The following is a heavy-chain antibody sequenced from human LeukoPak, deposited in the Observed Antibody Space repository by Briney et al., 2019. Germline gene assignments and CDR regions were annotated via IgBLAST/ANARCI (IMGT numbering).Heavy chain of an antibody. CDR2: IYSGGST. V-gene: IGHV3-66*01. J-gene: IGHJ4*02. CDR3: AREAGLYDSSGYYLDY. Sequence: GGSLRLSRVVSGFSVSSNYMSWVRQAPGKGLEWVSVIYSGGSTYYADSVKGRFTIPRDNSKNTLYLQMNSLRAEDTAVYHCAREAGLYDSSGYYLDYWGQGTLVTVSS. D-gene: IGHD3-22*01. CDR1: GFSVSSNY.